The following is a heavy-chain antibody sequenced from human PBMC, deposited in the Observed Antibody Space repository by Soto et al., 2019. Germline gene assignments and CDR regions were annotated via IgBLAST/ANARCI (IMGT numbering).Heavy chain of an antibody. CDR1: GFTFSSYL. V-gene: IGHV3-74*01. D-gene: IGHD3-10*01. CDR2: INSDGSST. J-gene: IGHJ4*02. Sequence: GGSLRLSCAASGFTFSSYLMHWVRQAPGKGLVWVSRINSDGSSTSYADSVKGRFTISRDNAKNTLYLQMNSLRAEDTAVYYCAKSGLWFGETPHSITDYWGQGTLVTLSS. CDR3: AKSGLWFGETPHSITDY.